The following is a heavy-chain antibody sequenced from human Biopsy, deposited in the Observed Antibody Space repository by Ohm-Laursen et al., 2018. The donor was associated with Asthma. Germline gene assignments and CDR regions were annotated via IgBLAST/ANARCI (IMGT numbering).Heavy chain of an antibody. D-gene: IGHD2-2*01. CDR2: INSVFGTT. J-gene: IGHJ4*02. CDR1: GGTFNTYV. Sequence: SVKVSCKSLGGTFNTYVIGWVRQAPGQGLEWMGGINSVFGTTTYPQKFQDRVTITADDSTSTVYMELNSLGSGDTAVYYCARKAGSCISRTCYSLDFWGQGTLVTVSS. CDR3: ARKAGSCISRTCYSLDF. V-gene: IGHV1-69*13.